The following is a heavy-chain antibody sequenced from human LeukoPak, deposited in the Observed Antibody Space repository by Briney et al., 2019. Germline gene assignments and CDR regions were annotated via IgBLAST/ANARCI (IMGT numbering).Heavy chain of an antibody. V-gene: IGHV1-18*01. D-gene: IGHD3-9*01. J-gene: IGHJ6*02. Sequence: ASVKVSCTASGYTFTSYGISWVRQAPGQGLEWMGWISAYNGNTNYAQKLQGRVTMTTDTSTSTAYMELRSLRSDDTAVYYCARTPSPLRYFDWLTPYYYYGMDVWGQGTTVTVSS. CDR1: GYTFTSYG. CDR3: ARTPSPLRYFDWLTPYYYYGMDV. CDR2: ISAYNGNT.